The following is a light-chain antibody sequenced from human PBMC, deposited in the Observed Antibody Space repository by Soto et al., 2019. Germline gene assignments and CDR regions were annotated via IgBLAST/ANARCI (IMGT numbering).Light chain of an antibody. J-gene: IGLJ1*01. Sequence: QSALTQPASVSGSPGQSITISCSGTSSDVGGYNYVSWYQQHPGKAPKLMIYEVSNRPSGVSNRFSGSKSGNTASLTISGLKPEVEADYYCSSYTSSSTDVFGTGTKVTVL. CDR1: SSDVGGYNY. V-gene: IGLV2-14*01. CDR3: SSYTSSSTDV. CDR2: EVS.